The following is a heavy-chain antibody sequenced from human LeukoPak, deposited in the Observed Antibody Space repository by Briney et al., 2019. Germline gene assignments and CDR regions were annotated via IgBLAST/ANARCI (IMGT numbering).Heavy chain of an antibody. CDR2: IYYSGST. Sequence: SETLSLTCSVSGGSINSGGYYWSWIRQHPGKGLEWIGYIYYSGSTYYNPSLKSRVTISVDTSKNQFSLKLSSVTAADTAVYFWPRGGTAYYYSYWGQGTLVTVSS. D-gene: IGHD3-10*01. V-gene: IGHV4-31*03. CDR1: GGSINSGGYY. CDR3: PRGGTAYYYSY. J-gene: IGHJ4*02.